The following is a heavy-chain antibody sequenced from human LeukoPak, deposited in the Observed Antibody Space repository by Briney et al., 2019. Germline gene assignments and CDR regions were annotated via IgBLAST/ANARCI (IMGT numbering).Heavy chain of an antibody. CDR1: GFTFGSYW. CDR3: ARSNYDSTTFYYHLDL. D-gene: IGHD2/OR15-2a*01. J-gene: IGHJ5*02. Sequence: GGSLRLSCAASGFTFGSYWRPWVRQAPGKGPVWVSRVDVHGQGTAYADSVKGRFTISRDNAKNTLSLQMNSLSAEDTAVYYCARSNYDSTTFYYHLDLWGQGTLVTVSS. V-gene: IGHV3-74*01. CDR2: VDVHGQGT.